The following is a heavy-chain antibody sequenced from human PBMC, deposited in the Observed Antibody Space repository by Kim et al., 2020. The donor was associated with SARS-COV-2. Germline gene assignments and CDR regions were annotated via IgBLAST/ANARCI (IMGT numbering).Heavy chain of an antibody. V-gene: IGHV3-48*04. J-gene: IGHJ4*02. CDR2: RSTI. CDR3: AGGATSRF. Sequence: RSTIYYADSVKGRITISRDNAKSSLYLQVNSLGAEDTAVYYCAGGATSRFWGQGTLVTVSS.